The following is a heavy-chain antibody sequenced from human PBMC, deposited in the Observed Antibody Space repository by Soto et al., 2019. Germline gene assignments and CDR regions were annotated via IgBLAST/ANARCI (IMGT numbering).Heavy chain of an antibody. D-gene: IGHD3-22*01. V-gene: IGHV1-69*13. CDR3: ASASPDYDSSGYYPGGVDY. CDR1: GGTFSSYA. Sequence: SVKVSCKASGGTFSSYAISWVRQAPGQGLEWMGGIIPIFGTANYAQKFQGRVTITADESTRTAYMELSSLRSEDTAVYYCASASPDYDSSGYYPGGVDYWGQGTLVTVSS. CDR2: IIPIFGTA. J-gene: IGHJ4*02.